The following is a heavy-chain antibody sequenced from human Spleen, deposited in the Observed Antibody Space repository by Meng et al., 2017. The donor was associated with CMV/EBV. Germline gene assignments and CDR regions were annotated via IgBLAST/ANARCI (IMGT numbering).Heavy chain of an antibody. CDR1: GFIFSSHAM. CDR3: ARGVCSSSTCSGAMTADAFDI. Sequence: GSLRLSCATSGFIFSSHAMSWVRQAPGKGLEWIGSIYHSGSTYYNPSLKSRVTISVDTSKNQFSLKLSSVTAADTAVYYCARGVCSSSTCSGAMTADAFDIWGQGTVVTVSS. J-gene: IGHJ3*02. CDR2: IYHSGST. V-gene: IGHV4-38-2*01. D-gene: IGHD2-2*01.